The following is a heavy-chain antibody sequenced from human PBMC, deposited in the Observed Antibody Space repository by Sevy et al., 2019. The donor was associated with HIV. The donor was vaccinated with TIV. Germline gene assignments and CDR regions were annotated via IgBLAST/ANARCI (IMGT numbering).Heavy chain of an antibody. CDR3: AKAPPSSIVVVSAASFGY. CDR2: ISGSGGST. D-gene: IGHD2-2*01. Sequence: GGSLRLSYAASGFTFSSYAMSWVRQAPGKGLEWVSAISGSGGSTYYADSVKGRFTISRDNSKNMLYLQMNSVRAEDTAVYYCAKAPPSSIVVVSAASFGYWGQGTLVTVSS. CDR1: GFTFSSYA. V-gene: IGHV3-23*01. J-gene: IGHJ4*02.